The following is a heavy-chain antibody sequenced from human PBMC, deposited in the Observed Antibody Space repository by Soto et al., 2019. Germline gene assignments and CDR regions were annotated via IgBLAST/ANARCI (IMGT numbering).Heavy chain of an antibody. J-gene: IGHJ6*02. CDR3: ARDMATAPYSYGMDV. CDR2: IYYSGST. V-gene: IGHV4-61*01. D-gene: IGHD2-21*02. Sequence: QVQLQESGPGLVKPSETLSLTCTVSGGSVSSGSYYWSWIRQPPGKGLEWIGYIYYSGSTNYNPSLKSRVTISVDTSKNQFSLKLSSVTAADTAVYYCARDMATAPYSYGMDVWGQGTTVTVSS. CDR1: GGSVSSGSYY.